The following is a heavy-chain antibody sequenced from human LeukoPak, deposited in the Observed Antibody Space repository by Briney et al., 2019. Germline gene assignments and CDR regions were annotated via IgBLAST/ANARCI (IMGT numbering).Heavy chain of an antibody. D-gene: IGHD1-14*01. Sequence: SETLSLTCTVSGGSISSYYRSWIRQSPGKGLEWIGYVYFSGNTKYNPTLENRVTISVDRSKSQFYLTLRSVTAADTAVYLCAKDLNHGFNYYYYGLEVWGQGTTVTVS. CDR3: AKDLNHGFNYYYYGLEV. V-gene: IGHV4-59*01. J-gene: IGHJ6*02. CDR2: VYFSGNT. CDR1: GGSISSYY.